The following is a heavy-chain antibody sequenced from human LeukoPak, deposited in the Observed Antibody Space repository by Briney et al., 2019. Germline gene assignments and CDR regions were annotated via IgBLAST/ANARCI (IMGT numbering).Heavy chain of an antibody. V-gene: IGHV1-46*01. J-gene: IGHJ5*02. Sequence: ASVKVSCKASGYTFTSYYTHWVRQAPGQGLEWMGIINPSGGSTSYAQKFQGRVTMTRDTSTSTVYMELSSLRSEDTAVYYCAREDYLHPWFDPWGQGTLVTVSS. CDR1: GYTFTSYY. D-gene: IGHD4/OR15-4a*01. CDR3: AREDYLHPWFDP. CDR2: INPSGGST.